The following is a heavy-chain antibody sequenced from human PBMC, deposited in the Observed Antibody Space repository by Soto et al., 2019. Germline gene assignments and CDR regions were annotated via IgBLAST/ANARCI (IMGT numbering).Heavy chain of an antibody. J-gene: IGHJ3*01. Sequence: QVQLQQWGAGLLKPSEALSLTCAVYGGSFSGYYWSWIRQPPGKGLEWIGEINHSGSTNYNPSLKSRVTISVDTSKNQFSLKLSSVTAADTAVYYCARTGYSSGWYKAAFDLWGQGTMVTVSS. V-gene: IGHV4-34*01. CDR3: ARTGYSSGWYKAAFDL. CDR2: INHSGST. D-gene: IGHD6-19*01. CDR1: GGSFSGYY.